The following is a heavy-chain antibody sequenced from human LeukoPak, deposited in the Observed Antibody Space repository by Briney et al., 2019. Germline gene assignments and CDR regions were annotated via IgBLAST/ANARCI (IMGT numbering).Heavy chain of an antibody. CDR1: GFIFNNYA. V-gene: IGHV3-9*01. J-gene: IGHJ4*02. D-gene: IGHD1-7*01. CDR3: ARKAQYNGHYPLDY. CDR2: ISWNSGSI. Sequence: GGSLRLSCAGSGFIFNNYAMHWVRQPPGKGLEWVSGISWNSGSIDYADSVKGRFTISRDSSKNTLFLQMNSLRAEDTALYFCARKAQYNGHYPLDYWGQGTLVTVSS.